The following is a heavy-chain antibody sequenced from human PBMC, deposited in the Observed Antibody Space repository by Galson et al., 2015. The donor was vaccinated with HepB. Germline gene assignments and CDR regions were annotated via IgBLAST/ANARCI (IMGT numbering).Heavy chain of an antibody. V-gene: IGHV1-46*01. CDR2: VDPSGGRT. J-gene: IGHJ5*01. CDR1: GYNFLDYY. D-gene: IGHD5-18*01. Sequence: SVKVSCKASGYNFLDYYINWVRQAPGQGLEWMGIVDPSGGRTTYAQTFQGRVIMTRDTSTNTVYLELNSLRSDDTAVYYCARGGYTYGSGWLDPWGLGTRVTVSS. CDR3: ARGGYTYGSGWLDP.